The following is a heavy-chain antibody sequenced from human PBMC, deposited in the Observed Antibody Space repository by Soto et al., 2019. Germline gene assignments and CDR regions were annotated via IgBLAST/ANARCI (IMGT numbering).Heavy chain of an antibody. D-gene: IGHD5-18*01. V-gene: IGHV4-34*01. Sequence: ASTXSLTCSVYGFSFIVYDLIWIRQPPGKGLEWIGEINHSGSTNYNPSLKSRVNISVDTSKNQFSMKLSSVTAADTAVYYCARDTVIQIWLQRGGYYYGLDVWGQGTTVTVSS. CDR2: INHSGST. CDR3: ARDTVIQIWLQRGGYYYGLDV. J-gene: IGHJ6*01. CDR1: GFSFIVYD.